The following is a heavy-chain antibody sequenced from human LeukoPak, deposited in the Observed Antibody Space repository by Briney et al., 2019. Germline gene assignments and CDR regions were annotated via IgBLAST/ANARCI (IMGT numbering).Heavy chain of an antibody. V-gene: IGHV4-4*07. J-gene: IGHJ4*02. CDR1: GGSISNYY. CDR2: IFNNGNT. Sequence: SETLSLTCTVSGGSISNYYWSWIRQSAGKGLEWIGRIFNNGNTHYNPSLKSRVTMSIDTSKNQFSLELNSVTAADTAVYYCARDDFPRGFSYGFFDFWGQGTQVTVSS. D-gene: IGHD5-18*01. CDR3: ARDDFPRGFSYGFFDF.